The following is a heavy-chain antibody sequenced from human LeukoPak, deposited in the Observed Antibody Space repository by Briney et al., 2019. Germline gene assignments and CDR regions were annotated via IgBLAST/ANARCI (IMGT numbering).Heavy chain of an antibody. V-gene: IGHV4-59*01. CDR2: IYYSGST. Sequence: SETLSLTCTVSGGSIRSFYWSWIRQPPGKGLEWIGYIYYSGSTKYNPSLKSRVTISVDTSKNQFSLKLNSVTAADTAVYYCARETQLWTPGHSYYYGMDVWGPGTTVTVSS. CDR1: GGSIRSFY. D-gene: IGHD5-18*01. J-gene: IGHJ6*02. CDR3: ARETQLWTPGHSYYYGMDV.